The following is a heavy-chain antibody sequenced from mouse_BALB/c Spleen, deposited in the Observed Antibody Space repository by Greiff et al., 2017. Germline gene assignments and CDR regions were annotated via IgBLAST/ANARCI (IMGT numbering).Heavy chain of an antibody. CDR2: ILPGSGST. D-gene: IGHD2-1*01. CDR3: ARDGNYPWFAY. Sequence: VKLVESGAELMKPGASVKISCKATGYTFSSYWIEWVKQRPGHGLEWIGEILPGSGSTNYNEKFKGKATFTADTSSNTAYMQLSSLTSEDSAVYYCARDGNYPWFAYWGQGTLVTVSA. V-gene: IGHV1-9*01. J-gene: IGHJ3*01. CDR1: GYTFSSYW.